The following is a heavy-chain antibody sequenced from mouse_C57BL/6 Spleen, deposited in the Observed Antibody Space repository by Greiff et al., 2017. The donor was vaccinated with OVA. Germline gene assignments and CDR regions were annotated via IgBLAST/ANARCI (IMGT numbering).Heavy chain of an antibody. Sequence: VQLQQPGAELVRPGSSVKLSCKASGYTFTSYWMHWVKQRPIQGLEWIGNIDPSDSETHYNQKFKDKATLTVDKSSSTAYMQLSSLTSEDSAVYYCAIRGLHGSSYVDYWGQGTTLTVSS. CDR3: AIRGLHGSSYVDY. CDR1: GYTFTSYW. J-gene: IGHJ2*01. V-gene: IGHV1-52*01. CDR2: IDPSDSET. D-gene: IGHD1-1*01.